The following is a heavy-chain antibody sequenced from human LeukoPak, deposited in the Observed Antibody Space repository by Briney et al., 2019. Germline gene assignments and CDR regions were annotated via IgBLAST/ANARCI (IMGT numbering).Heavy chain of an antibody. D-gene: IGHD3-10*01. CDR3: ARVWFTNYYYGMDV. Sequence: SETLSLTCTVSGGSISSYYWSWIRQPPGKGLEWTGYIYYSGSTNYNPSLKSRVTISVDTSKNQFSLKLSSVTAADTAVYYCARVWFTNYYYGMDVWGQGTTVTVSS. V-gene: IGHV4-59*01. CDR1: GGSISSYY. CDR2: IYYSGST. J-gene: IGHJ6*02.